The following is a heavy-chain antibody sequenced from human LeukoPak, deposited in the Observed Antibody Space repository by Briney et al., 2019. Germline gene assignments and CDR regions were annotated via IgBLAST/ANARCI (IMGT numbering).Heavy chain of an antibody. CDR3: ARTKYYDILTGYRLDY. CDR2: IYYSGST. Sequence: PSETLSLTCAVSGGSLSGYYWTWIRQPPGKGLEWIGSIYYSGSTYYNPSLKSRVTISVDTSKNQFSLKLSSVTAADTAVYYCARTKYYDILTGYRLDYWGQGTLVTVSS. V-gene: IGHV4-39*01. J-gene: IGHJ4*02. D-gene: IGHD3-9*01. CDR1: GGSLSGYY.